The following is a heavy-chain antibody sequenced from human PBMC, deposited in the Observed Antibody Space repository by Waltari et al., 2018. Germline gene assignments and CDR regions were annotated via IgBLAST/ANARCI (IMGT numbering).Heavy chain of an antibody. D-gene: IGHD3-9*01. CDR2: IKMDGSTT. CDR1: GFTFSTYW. CDR3: TKVGILSGYNYGIDV. Sequence: DVQLVESGGGLVQPGGSLRLSCAASGFTFSTYWMHWVRQAPGKGLVWVSRIKMDGSTTEYADAVNVRFTISRDNAKNTVSLQMNSLRSEDTAVYYCTKVGILSGYNYGIDVWGQGTTVTVSS. J-gene: IGHJ6*02. V-gene: IGHV3-74*03.